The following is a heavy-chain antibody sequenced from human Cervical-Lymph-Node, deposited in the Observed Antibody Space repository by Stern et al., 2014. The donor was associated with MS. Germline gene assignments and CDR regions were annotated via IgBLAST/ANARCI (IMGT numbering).Heavy chain of an antibody. CDR1: GGSISSGGYY. Sequence: VQLVESGPGLVKPSQTLSLTCTVSGGSISSGGYYWSWIRQHPGKGLEWIGYIYYSGSTYYNPSLKSRVTISVDTSKNQFSLKLSSVTAADTAVYYCAREAKVGAPFDYWGQGTLVTVSS. J-gene: IGHJ4*02. CDR3: AREAKVGAPFDY. D-gene: IGHD1-26*01. CDR2: IYYSGST. V-gene: IGHV4-31*03.